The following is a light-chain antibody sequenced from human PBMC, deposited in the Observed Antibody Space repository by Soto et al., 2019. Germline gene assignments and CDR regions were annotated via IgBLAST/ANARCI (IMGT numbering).Light chain of an antibody. J-gene: IGLJ2*01. V-gene: IGLV2-14*01. Sequence: QSALTQPASVSGSPGQSITISCTGTSSDVGGYDYVSWYQQHRGKAPKLMIYEVSNRPSGVSNRFYGSKSGNTASLTISGLQAEDEADYYCSSYTSRSTRVFGGGTKLTVL. CDR1: SSDVGGYDY. CDR3: SSYTSRSTRV. CDR2: EVS.